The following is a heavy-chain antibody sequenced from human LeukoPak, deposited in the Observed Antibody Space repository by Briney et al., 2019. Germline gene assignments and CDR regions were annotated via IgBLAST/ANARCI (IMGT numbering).Heavy chain of an antibody. D-gene: IGHD6-13*01. CDR1: RFTVSSHAMTSGSYA. CDR3: ARVRIAAASRLFDP. V-gene: IGHV3-23*01. Sequence: GGSLRLSCAPSRFTVSSHAMTSGSYAMSWVRQAPGKGLEWVSSISAIGGGTYYTDSVKGRFTISRDNSKNMLYLQMNSLRAEDTAVYYCARVRIAAASRLFDPWGQGSLVTVSS. J-gene: IGHJ5*02. CDR2: ISAIGGGT.